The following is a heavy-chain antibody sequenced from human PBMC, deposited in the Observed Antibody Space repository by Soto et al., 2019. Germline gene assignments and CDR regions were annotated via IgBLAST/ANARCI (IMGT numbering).Heavy chain of an antibody. J-gene: IGHJ6*03. D-gene: IGHD6-13*01. CDR3: ARGYSSSWGLYYYYYYMDV. V-gene: IGHV7-4-1*01. Sequence: QVQLVQSGSELKKPGASVKVSCKASGYTFTSYAMNWVRQAPGQGLEWMGWINTNTGNQTYAQVFTGRFVFSLDTSVSTAYLHICSLKAEDTSVYYCARGYSSSWGLYYYYYYMDVWGKGTTVTVSS. CDR1: GYTFTSYA. CDR2: INTNTGNQ.